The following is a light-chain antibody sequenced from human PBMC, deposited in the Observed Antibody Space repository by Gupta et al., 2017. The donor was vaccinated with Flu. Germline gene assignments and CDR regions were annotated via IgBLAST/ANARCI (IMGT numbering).Light chain of an antibody. CDR3: QASDNNARV. J-gene: IGLJ2*01. CDR1: TGAVTSGRY. Sequence: QSVVTQEPSLTVSPGGTVTLTCGLTTGAVTSGRYPYWFQQKPGQAPTTLIYDTSNKHSWTPARFSGSIPGGKAALTLSGAQPEDEADYYCQASDNNARVFGGGTKLTVL. CDR2: DTS. V-gene: IGLV7-46*01.